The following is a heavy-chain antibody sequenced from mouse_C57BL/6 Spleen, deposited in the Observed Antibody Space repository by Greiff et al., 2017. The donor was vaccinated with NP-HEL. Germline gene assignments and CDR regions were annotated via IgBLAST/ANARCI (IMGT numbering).Heavy chain of an antibody. CDR3: ASQGYYSNSFDY. CDR2: IRNKANGYTT. CDR1: GFTFTDYY. J-gene: IGHJ2*01. Sequence: EVKLVESGGGLVQPGGSLSLSCAASGFTFTDYYMSWVRQPPGKALEWLGFIRNKANGYTTEYSASVKGRFTISRDNSQSILYLQMNALRAEDSATYYCASQGYYSNSFDYWGQGTTLTVSS. V-gene: IGHV7-3*01. D-gene: IGHD2-5*01.